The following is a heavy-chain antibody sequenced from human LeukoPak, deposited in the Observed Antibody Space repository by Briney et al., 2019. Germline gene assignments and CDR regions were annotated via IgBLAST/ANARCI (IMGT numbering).Heavy chain of an antibody. Sequence: GASVKVSCKASGYTFTGYFIHWVRQAPGQGLEWMGWINPNSGGTNYAQKFQGRVTMTRDTSISTAYMELSRLRSDGTAVYYCARDERYDSSGYPFDYWGQGTLVTVSS. CDR3: ARDERYDSSGYPFDY. J-gene: IGHJ4*02. D-gene: IGHD3-22*01. CDR2: INPNSGGT. CDR1: GYTFTGYF. V-gene: IGHV1-2*02.